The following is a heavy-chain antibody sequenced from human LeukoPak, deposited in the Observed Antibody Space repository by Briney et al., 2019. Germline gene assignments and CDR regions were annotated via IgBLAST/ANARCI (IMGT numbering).Heavy chain of an antibody. CDR2: IHYSGTT. D-gene: IGHD6-13*01. CDR1: GGSISGYY. Sequence: KPSETLSLTCTVSGGSISGYYWNWIRQPPGKGLEWIGYIHYSGTTNYNPPLKSRVTISVDTSKNQLSLKLSSVTAADTAVYFCAKRGRSSWYFDYWGQGTQVTVSS. J-gene: IGHJ4*02. V-gene: IGHV4-59*01. CDR3: AKRGRSSWYFDY.